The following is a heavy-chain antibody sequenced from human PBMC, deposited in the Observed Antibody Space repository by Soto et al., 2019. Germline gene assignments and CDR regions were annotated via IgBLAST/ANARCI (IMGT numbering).Heavy chain of an antibody. CDR2: INHSGST. V-gene: IGHV4-34*01. Sequence: PSETLSLTCTVSGGSISSYYWSWIRQPPGTGLEWIGEINHSGSTDYNPSLKSRLTISVDTSKNQFSLKLSSVTAADTAVYYCARTYTNYILQFDYWGQGTLVTVSS. D-gene: IGHD4-4*01. CDR3: ARTYTNYILQFDY. J-gene: IGHJ4*02. CDR1: GGSISSYY.